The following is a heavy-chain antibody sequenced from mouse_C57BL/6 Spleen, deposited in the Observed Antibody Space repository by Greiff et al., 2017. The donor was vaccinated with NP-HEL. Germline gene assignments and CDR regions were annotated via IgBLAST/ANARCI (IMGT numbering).Heavy chain of an antibody. D-gene: IGHD1-1*01. J-gene: IGHJ2*01. Sequence: QVQLQQPGAELVRPGSSVKLSCKASGYTFTSYWMDWVKQRPGQGLEWIGNIYPSDSETHYNQKFKDKATLTVDKSSSTAYMQLSSLTSEDSAVYYCARDLRGYFDYGGQGTTLTVSS. CDR3: ARDLRGYFDY. CDR1: GYTFTSYW. CDR2: IYPSDSET. V-gene: IGHV1-61*01.